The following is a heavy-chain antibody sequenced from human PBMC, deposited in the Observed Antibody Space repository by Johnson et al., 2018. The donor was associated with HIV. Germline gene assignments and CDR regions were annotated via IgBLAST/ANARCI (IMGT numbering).Heavy chain of an antibody. Sequence: QEQLVESGGGVVQPGRSLRLSCAASGFTFSSYGMHWVRQAPGKGLEWVAVISYDGSNKYYADSVKGRFTISRDNSKNTLYLQMNSLRAEDTAVYYCASIDAFDIWGQGTMVTVSS. V-gene: IGHV3-30*03. J-gene: IGHJ3*02. CDR2: ISYDGSNK. CDR3: ASIDAFDI. CDR1: GFTFSSYG.